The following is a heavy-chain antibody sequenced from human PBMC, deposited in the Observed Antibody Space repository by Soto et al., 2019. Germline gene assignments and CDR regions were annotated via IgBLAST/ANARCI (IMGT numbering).Heavy chain of an antibody. CDR1: GFTFSSYG. Sequence: GGSLRLSCAASGFTFSSYGMHWVRQAPGKRLEWVAVISYDGSNKYYADSVTGRFTISRDNYKNTLYLQMKSLRAEDTAVYYCAKGKRLSKWLVEYYFDYWGQGTLVTVS. CDR3: AKGKRLSKWLVEYYFDY. J-gene: IGHJ4*02. V-gene: IGHV3-30*18. D-gene: IGHD6-19*01. CDR2: ISYDGSNK.